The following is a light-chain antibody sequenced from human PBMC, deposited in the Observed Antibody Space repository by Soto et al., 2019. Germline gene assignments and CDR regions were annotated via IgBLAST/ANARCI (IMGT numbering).Light chain of an antibody. V-gene: IGLV2-8*01. CDR2: EVN. CDR3: SSYAGSNNYV. CDR1: SSDAGGYNY. Sequence: QSVLTQPPSASGSPGQSVAISCTGTSSDAGGYNYVSWYQLHPGKAPKLMLYEVNMRPSGVPDRFSGSKSGNTASLTVSGLRAEDEADYYCSSYAGSNNYVFGTGTKVTVL. J-gene: IGLJ1*01.